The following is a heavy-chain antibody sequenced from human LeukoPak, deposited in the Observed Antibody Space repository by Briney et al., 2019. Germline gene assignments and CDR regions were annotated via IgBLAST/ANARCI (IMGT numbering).Heavy chain of an antibody. Sequence: GGSLRLSCAASGFTFSSYAMHWVRQAPGKGLEWVAVISYDGSNKYYADSVKGRFTISRDNSKNTLYLQMNSLRAEDTAVCYCAGPSGSLWYYGMDVWGQGTTVTVSS. V-gene: IGHV3-30-3*01. CDR1: GFTFSSYA. CDR3: AGPSGSLWYYGMDV. J-gene: IGHJ6*02. D-gene: IGHD1-26*01. CDR2: ISYDGSNK.